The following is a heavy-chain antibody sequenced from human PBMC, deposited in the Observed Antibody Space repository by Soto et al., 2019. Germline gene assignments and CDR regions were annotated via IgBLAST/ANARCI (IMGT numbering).Heavy chain of an antibody. CDR3: ARRRDGYISGGDWFDP. CDR2: IIPIFGTA. V-gene: IGHV1-69*12. J-gene: IGHJ5*02. Sequence: QVQLVQSGAEVKKPGSSVKVSCKASGGTFSSYAISWVRQAPGQGLEWMGGIIPIFGTANYAQKFQGRVTITADEPTSTADMELSSLRSEDTAVYYCARRRDGYISGGDWFDPWGQGTLVTVSS. D-gene: IGHD5-12*01. CDR1: GGTFSSYA.